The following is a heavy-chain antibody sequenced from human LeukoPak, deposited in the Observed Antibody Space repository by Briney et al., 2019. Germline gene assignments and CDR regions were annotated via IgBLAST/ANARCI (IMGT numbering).Heavy chain of an antibody. V-gene: IGHV4-34*01. Sequence: SETLSLTCAVYGGSFSGYYWSWIRQPPGKGLEWIGEINHSGSTNCSPSLKSRVTISVDTSKNQFSLKLSSVTAADTAVYYCARAYRITIFGVVTHTYYFDYWGQGTLVTVSS. CDR2: INHSGST. J-gene: IGHJ4*02. D-gene: IGHD3-3*01. CDR1: GGSFSGYY. CDR3: ARAYRITIFGVVTHTYYFDY.